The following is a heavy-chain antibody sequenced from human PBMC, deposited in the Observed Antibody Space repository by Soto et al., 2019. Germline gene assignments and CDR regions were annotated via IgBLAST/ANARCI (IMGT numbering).Heavy chain of an antibody. J-gene: IGHJ6*03. CDR2: IYYSGST. CDR1: GGSIISYY. CDR3: ARRKGLGYDFHEMYYYYYYMDV. Sequence: SSETLSLTCTVSGGSIISYYWSWIRQPPGKGLDWIGYIYYSGSTNYNPSLESRVTISVDTSKNQFSLKLSSVTAADTAVYYCARRKGLGYDFHEMYYYYYYMDVWGKGTTVTVSS. V-gene: IGHV4-59*08. D-gene: IGHD5-12*01.